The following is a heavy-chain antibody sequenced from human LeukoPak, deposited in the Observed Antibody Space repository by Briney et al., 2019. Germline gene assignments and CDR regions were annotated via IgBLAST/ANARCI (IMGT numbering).Heavy chain of an antibody. J-gene: IGHJ4*02. CDR2: IWYDGSNK. D-gene: IGHD6-13*01. V-gene: IGHV3-33*01. CDR1: GFTFSSYG. Sequence: GGSLRLSCAASGFTFSSYGMHWVRQAPGKGLEWVAVIWYDGSNKYYADSVKGRFTISRDNSKNTLYLQMNSLRAEDTAVYYCARDLLGAAAGDYWGQGTLVTVSS. CDR3: ARDLLGAAAGDY.